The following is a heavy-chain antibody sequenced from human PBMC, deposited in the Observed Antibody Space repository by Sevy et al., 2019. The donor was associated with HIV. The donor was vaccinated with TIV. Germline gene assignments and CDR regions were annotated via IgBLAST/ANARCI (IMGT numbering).Heavy chain of an antibody. CDR1: GYIFTNYG. V-gene: IGHV1-18*01. CDR2: ISGYNGNT. D-gene: IGHD2-2*01. Sequence: ASVKVSCKASGYIFTNYGIMWVRQAPGQGLEWMGWISGYNGNTKYAQKFQGRVTMTTEKSTATAYMEVRSLRSDDTVLYYCARTYCSSTAGCQYFHHWGQGTLVTVSS. CDR3: ARTYCSSTAGCQYFHH. J-gene: IGHJ1*01.